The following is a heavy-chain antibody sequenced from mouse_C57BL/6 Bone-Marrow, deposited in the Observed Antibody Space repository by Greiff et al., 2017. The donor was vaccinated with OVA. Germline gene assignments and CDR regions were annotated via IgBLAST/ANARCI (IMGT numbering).Heavy chain of an antibody. J-gene: IGHJ1*03. Sequence: QVQLQQPGAELVKPGASVKLSCKASGYTFTSYWWHWVKQRPGQGLEWIGMIHPNSGSTNYNEKFKSKATLTVDKSSSTAYMQLSSLTSEDSAVYYCARSWLLPYWYFDVWGTGTTVTVSS. CDR2: IHPNSGST. V-gene: IGHV1-64*01. CDR1: GYTFTSYW. CDR3: ARSWLLPYWYFDV. D-gene: IGHD2-3*01.